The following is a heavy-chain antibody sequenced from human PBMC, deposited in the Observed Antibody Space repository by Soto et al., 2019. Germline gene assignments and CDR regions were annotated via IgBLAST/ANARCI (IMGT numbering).Heavy chain of an antibody. V-gene: IGHV1-8*01. D-gene: IGHD1-26*01. Sequence: QVQLVQSGAEVREPGASVKVSCKASGYSFTSLDINWVRQTTGQGLEWMGWMQPSSGRTGYAQKFQGRVTMARDTSINTAYMELSSLKSDDTACYYCARGVPAGVDYWGQGTLVTVSS. J-gene: IGHJ4*02. CDR1: GYSFTSLD. CDR2: MQPSSGRT. CDR3: ARGVPAGVDY.